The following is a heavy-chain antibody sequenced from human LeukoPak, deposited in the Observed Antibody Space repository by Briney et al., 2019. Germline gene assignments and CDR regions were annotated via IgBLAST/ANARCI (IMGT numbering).Heavy chain of an antibody. CDR3: AKDRSGLRWLQFGAFDI. CDR1: GFTFSSYA. Sequence: GGSLRLSCAASGFTFSSYAMSWVRQAPGKGLEWVSAISGSGGSTYYADSVKGRFTISRDNSKNTLYLQMNSLRAEDTAVYYCAKDRSGLRWLQFGAFDIWGQGTMVTVSS. D-gene: IGHD5-12*01. V-gene: IGHV3-23*01. CDR2: ISGSGGST. J-gene: IGHJ3*02.